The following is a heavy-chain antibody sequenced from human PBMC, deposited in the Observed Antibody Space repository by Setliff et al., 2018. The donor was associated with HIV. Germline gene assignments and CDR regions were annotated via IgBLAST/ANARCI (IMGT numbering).Heavy chain of an antibody. V-gene: IGHV1-2*02. CDR2: INPNSGGT. CDR1: GYTFTGYY. D-gene: IGHD2-15*01. Sequence: ASVKVSCKASGYTFTGYYMHWVRQAPGQGLEWMGWINPNSGGTNYAQKFQGRVTITTDESTSTAYMELSSLRSEDTAVYYCARDSPGYCSGGSCYWFDPWGQGTLVTVSS. J-gene: IGHJ5*02. CDR3: ARDSPGYCSGGSCYWFDP.